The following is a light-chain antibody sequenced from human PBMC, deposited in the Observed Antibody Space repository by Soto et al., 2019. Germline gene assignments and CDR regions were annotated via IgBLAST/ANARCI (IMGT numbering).Light chain of an antibody. CDR3: QQRKSWPPTIT. CDR2: DAS. J-gene: IGKJ5*01. Sequence: EIVTTQSPATITVSPGARATLSCSAGQSVSTYLAWYQQRPGQAPRLLIYDASYRATDIPPRFSGSGSGTDFTLTITSLEPEDFAVYYCQQRKSWPPTITFGQGTRLEIK. CDR1: QSVSTY. V-gene: IGKV3-11*01.